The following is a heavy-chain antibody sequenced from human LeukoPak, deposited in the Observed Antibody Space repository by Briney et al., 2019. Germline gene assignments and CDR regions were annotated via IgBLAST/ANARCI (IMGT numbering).Heavy chain of an antibody. J-gene: IGHJ6*02. CDR1: GFTFSSYG. V-gene: IGHV3-33*01. Sequence: GGSLRLSCAASGFTFSSYGMHWVRQAPGKGLEWVAVIWYDGSNKYYADSVKGRFTISRDNSKNTLYLQMNSLRAEDTAVYYCARRSSGWYGEDYYYYGMDVWGQGTTVTVSS. D-gene: IGHD6-19*01. CDR2: IWYDGSNK. CDR3: ARRSSGWYGEDYYYYGMDV.